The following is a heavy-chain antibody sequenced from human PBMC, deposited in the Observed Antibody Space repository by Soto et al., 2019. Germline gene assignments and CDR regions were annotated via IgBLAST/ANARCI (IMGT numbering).Heavy chain of an antibody. CDR2: IGTAGDT. CDR3: ARSKGSSGWYSYGMDV. V-gene: IGHV3-13*01. CDR1: GFTFSSYD. D-gene: IGHD6-19*01. Sequence: GGSLRLSCAASGFTFSSYDMHWVRQATGKGLEWVSAIGTAGDTYYPGSVKGRFTISRENAKNSLYLQMNSLRAGDTAVYYCARSKGSSGWYSYGMDVWGQGTTVTVSS. J-gene: IGHJ6*02.